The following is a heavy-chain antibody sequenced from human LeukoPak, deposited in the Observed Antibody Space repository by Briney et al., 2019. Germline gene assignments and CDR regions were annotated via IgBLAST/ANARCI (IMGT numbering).Heavy chain of an antibody. CDR3: ARDLGIAAAGSGEYFQH. J-gene: IGHJ1*01. Sequence: GASVKVSCKASGYTFTGYYMHWVRQAPGQGLEWMGWINPNSGGTNYAQKFQGRVTMTRDTSISTAYMELSRLRSDDTAVYYCARDLGIAAAGSGEYFQHWGQGTLVTVSS. D-gene: IGHD6-13*01. CDR1: GYTFTGYY. V-gene: IGHV1-2*02. CDR2: INPNSGGT.